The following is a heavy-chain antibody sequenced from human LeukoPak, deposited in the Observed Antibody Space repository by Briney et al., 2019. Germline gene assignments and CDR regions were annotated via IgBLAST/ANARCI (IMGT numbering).Heavy chain of an antibody. CDR3: ASAKSTDYDFWSASQYYYYGMDV. D-gene: IGHD3-3*01. Sequence: SVKVSCKASGGTFSSYAISWVRQAPGQGLEWMGRIIPIFGIANYAQKFQGRVTITADKSAAPAYMALTRLRSEDTAVSYCASAKSTDYDFWSASQYYYYGMDVWGQRSTVTVYS. V-gene: IGHV1-69*04. J-gene: IGHJ6*02. CDR1: GGTFSSYA. CDR2: IIPIFGIA.